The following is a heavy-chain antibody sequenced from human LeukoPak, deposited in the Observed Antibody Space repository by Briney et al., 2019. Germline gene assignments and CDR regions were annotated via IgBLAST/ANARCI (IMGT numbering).Heavy chain of an antibody. CDR3: ARNSRSGFDS. D-gene: IGHD2-15*01. CDR1: GYTFTSYY. V-gene: IGHV1-46*01. J-gene: IGHJ4*02. CDR2: IDPSGGST. Sequence: ASVLVSCKASGYTFTSYYMLWVRQAPGQGLEWMGRIDPSGGSTSYTQKFQGRVTLTLDTYTSTVYMELSSLKSEDTAVYYCARNSRSGFDSWGQGTLVTVSS.